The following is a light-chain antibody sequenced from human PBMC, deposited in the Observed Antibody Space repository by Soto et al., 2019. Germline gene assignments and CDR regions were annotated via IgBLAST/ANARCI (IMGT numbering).Light chain of an antibody. J-gene: IGLJ1*01. Sequence: QSALTQPPSASGSPGQAVTISCTGTSRDIGGYDFVSWYQVRPGEAPQLIIYNVNGRPSGVPRRFSGSKSGNTAPLTVSGHQAVDEADYYCSSYAGSSNVFGTGTKVTVL. V-gene: IGLV2-8*01. CDR1: SRDIGGYDF. CDR2: NVN. CDR3: SSYAGSSNV.